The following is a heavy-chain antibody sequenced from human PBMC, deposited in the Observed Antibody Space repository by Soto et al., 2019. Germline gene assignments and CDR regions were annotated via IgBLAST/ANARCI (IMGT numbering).Heavy chain of an antibody. J-gene: IGHJ4*02. CDR1: GGSIGSGGYY. D-gene: IGHD5-12*01. CDR2: IYYSGST. CDR3: ASAVATISYFDY. V-gene: IGHV4-31*03. Sequence: SETLSLTCTVSGGSIGSGGYYWSWIRQHPGKGLEWIGYIYYSGSTYYNPSLKSRVTISVDTSKNQFSLKLGSVTAADTAVYYCASAVATISYFDYWGQGTLVTVSS.